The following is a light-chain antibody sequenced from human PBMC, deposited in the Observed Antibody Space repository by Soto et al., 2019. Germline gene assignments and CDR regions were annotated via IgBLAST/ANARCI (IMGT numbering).Light chain of an antibody. Sequence: EIVLTQSRATLSLSPGGRATLSCRASQSVSSYLAWYQQKPGQAPRLLIYGASTRATGIPARFSGSGSGTEFTLTISSLQSEDLAVYYCQQYNNWWTFGQGTKVDIK. J-gene: IGKJ1*01. CDR2: GAS. CDR3: QQYNNWWT. CDR1: QSVSSY. V-gene: IGKV3-15*01.